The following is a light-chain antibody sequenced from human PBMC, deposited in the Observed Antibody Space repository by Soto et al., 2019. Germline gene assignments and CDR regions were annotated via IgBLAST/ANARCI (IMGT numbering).Light chain of an antibody. J-gene: IGKJ4*01. V-gene: IGKV1-5*03. CDR3: QQYDSYSLT. Sequence: IQMTQSPSPLSASVGDRVTITCRASQSISSWLAWYQQKPGKAPKLLIYRASNLESGVPSRFSGSGSGTEFSLTISSLQPDDFATYYCQQYDSYSLTFGGGTKVDIK. CDR2: RAS. CDR1: QSISSW.